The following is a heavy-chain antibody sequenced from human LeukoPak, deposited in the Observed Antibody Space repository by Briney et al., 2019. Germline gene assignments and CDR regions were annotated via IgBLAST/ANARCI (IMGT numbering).Heavy chain of an antibody. V-gene: IGHV4-59*01. D-gene: IGHD6-6*01. J-gene: IGHJ4*02. CDR2: IYYSGST. CDR3: AREPRVPYSSSSPFDY. CDR1: GSISSYY. Sequence: SETLSLTCTVSGSISSYYWSWIRQPPGKGREGIGYIYYSGSTNYNPSLKSRVTISVDTSKNQFSLQLSSVTAADTAVYYCAREPRVPYSSSSPFDYWGQGTLVTVSS.